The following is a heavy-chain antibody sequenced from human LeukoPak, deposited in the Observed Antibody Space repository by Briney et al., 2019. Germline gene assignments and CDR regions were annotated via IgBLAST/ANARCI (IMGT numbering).Heavy chain of an antibody. D-gene: IGHD5-12*01. CDR3: AGLSSYDAFDI. CDR1: GYTFTSYG. J-gene: IGHJ3*02. CDR2: ISAYNGNT. Sequence: ASVKVSCKSSGYTFTSYGIIWVRQAPGQGLQWMGWISAYNGNTNYAQKLQGRVTMTTDTSTSTAYMELRSLRSDDTAVYYCAGLSSYDAFDIWGQGTMVTVSS. V-gene: IGHV1-18*01.